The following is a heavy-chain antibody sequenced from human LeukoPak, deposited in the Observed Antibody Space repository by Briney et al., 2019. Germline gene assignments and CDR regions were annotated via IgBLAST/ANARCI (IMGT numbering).Heavy chain of an antibody. V-gene: IGHV1-2*02. CDR3: ARDIVVVVAATPFGAFDI. D-gene: IGHD2-15*01. Sequence: ASVKVSCKASGYSFTDYYMHWVRQAPGQGLEWMGWINPNSGGTNYAQKFQGRVTMTRDTSISTAYMELSRLRSDDTAVYYCARDIVVVVAATPFGAFDIWGQGTMVTVSS. CDR1: GYSFTDYY. J-gene: IGHJ3*02. CDR2: INPNSGGT.